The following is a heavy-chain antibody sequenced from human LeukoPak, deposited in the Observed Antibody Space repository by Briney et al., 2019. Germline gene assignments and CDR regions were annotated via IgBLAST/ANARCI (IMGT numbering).Heavy chain of an antibody. D-gene: IGHD3-3*01. CDR3: ARDFPTPPYYYYYYMDV. CDR1: AGSISSGDYY. CDR2: IYYSGST. V-gene: IGHV4-30-4*08. Sequence: SQTLSLTCTVSAGSISSGDYYWSWLRQPPGKGLEWIGYIYYSGSTYYNPSLKSRVTISVDTSKNQFSLKLSSVTAADTAVYYCARDFPTPPYYYYYYMDVWGKGTTVTVSS. J-gene: IGHJ6*03.